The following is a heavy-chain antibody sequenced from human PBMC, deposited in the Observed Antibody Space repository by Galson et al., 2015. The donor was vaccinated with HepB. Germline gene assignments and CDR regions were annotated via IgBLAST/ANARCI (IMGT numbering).Heavy chain of an antibody. V-gene: IGHV1-3*01. CDR1: GYTFTSYA. Sequence: SVKVSCKASGYTFTSYAMHWVRQAPGQRLEWMGWINAGNGNTKYSQKFQGRVTITRDTSASTAYMELSSLRSEDTAVYYCARDLHYGSGSYYMWFDPWGQGTLVTVSS. CDR2: INAGNGNT. J-gene: IGHJ5*02. CDR3: ARDLHYGSGSYYMWFDP. D-gene: IGHD3-10*01.